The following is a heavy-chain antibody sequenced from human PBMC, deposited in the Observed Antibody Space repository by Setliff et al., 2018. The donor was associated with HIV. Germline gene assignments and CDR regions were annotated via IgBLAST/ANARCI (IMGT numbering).Heavy chain of an antibody. V-gene: IGHV1-8*02. Sequence: ASVKVSCKASGYTFTNYDINWVRQAPGQGLEWMGWMNTNSGNTGYAQKFQGRVTMTRNTSIRTAYMELSSLRSEDTAVYYCASGSGYCKNGNCYIGVHKNPDKYYFDYWGQGTLVTVSS. CDR2: MNTNSGNT. D-gene: IGHD2-8*01. J-gene: IGHJ4*02. CDR1: GYTFTNYD. CDR3: ASGSGYCKNGNCYIGVHKNPDKYYFDY.